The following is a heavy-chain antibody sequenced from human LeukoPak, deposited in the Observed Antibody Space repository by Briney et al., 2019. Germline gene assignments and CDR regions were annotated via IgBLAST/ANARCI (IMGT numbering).Heavy chain of an antibody. Sequence: ASVKVSCKASGYTFTNYGISCVRQAPGQGLEWMGWISAYNGNTNYAQKFQGRITMTTDTSTSTAYMELRSLRSDDTAVYYCARDLKMGYSSGRYSWGTGSSNDYWGQGTLVTVSS. CDR3: ARDLKMGYSSGRYSWGTGSSNDY. J-gene: IGHJ4*02. D-gene: IGHD6-19*01. CDR2: ISAYNGNT. CDR1: GYTFTNYG. V-gene: IGHV1-18*01.